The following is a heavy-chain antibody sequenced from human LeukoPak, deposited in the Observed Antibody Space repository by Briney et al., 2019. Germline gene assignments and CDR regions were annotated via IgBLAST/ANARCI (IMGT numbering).Heavy chain of an antibody. CDR2: INHSGST. CDR3: ARVKEGATFYYYAMDV. V-gene: IGHV4-34*01. J-gene: IGHJ6*02. CDR1: GGSFSGYY. Sequence: PSETLSLTCAVYGGSFSGYYWSWLRQPPGKGLGWIGEINHSGSTNNNLSLKSRVTISVDTSKKQFSLNLSSVTAADTAVYYCARVKEGATFYYYAMDVWGQGTTVTVSS. D-gene: IGHD1-26*01.